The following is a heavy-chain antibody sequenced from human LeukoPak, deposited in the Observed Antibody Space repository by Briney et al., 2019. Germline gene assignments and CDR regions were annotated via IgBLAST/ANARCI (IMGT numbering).Heavy chain of an antibody. Sequence: SETLSLTCIVSGGSISDKNYYGGWIRQPPGTGLEWIGSIHYGGNTYYNPSLKSRVTISVDTSKNHISLKLSSVTAADTAVYYCARLWFGERPPGVWGQGTTVTVSS. D-gene: IGHD3-10*01. CDR2: IHYGGNT. CDR1: GGSISDKNYY. J-gene: IGHJ6*02. CDR3: ARLWFGERPPGV. V-gene: IGHV4-39*02.